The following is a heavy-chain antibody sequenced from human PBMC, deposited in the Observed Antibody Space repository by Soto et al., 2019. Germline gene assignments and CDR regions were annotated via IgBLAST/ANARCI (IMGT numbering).Heavy chain of an antibody. CDR2: ITESGGDT. V-gene: IGHV3-23*01. J-gene: IGHJ6*02. CDR1: GFTFGNFV. Sequence: GGSLRLSCAASGFTFGNFVMRWVRQTPGKGLEWVSTITESGGDTYYTDSVKGQFTISRDNSKNTLYLQMTSLRAEDTALYYCTRASSDRNHMEVWGPGTTVTVSS. CDR3: TRASSDRNHMEV.